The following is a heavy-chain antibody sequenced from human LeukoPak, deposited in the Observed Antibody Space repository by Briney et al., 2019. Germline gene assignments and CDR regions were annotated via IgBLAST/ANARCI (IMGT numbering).Heavy chain of an antibody. J-gene: IGHJ4*02. CDR2: ISAYNGNT. Sequence: ASVKVSCKASGYTFTSYGISWVRLAPGQGLEWMGWISAYNGNTNYAQKLQGRVTMTTDTSTSTAYMELRSLRSDDTAVYYCARVGYCSGGSCSYYFDYWGQGTLVTVSS. V-gene: IGHV1-18*01. CDR3: ARVGYCSGGSCSYYFDY. CDR1: GYTFTSYG. D-gene: IGHD2-15*01.